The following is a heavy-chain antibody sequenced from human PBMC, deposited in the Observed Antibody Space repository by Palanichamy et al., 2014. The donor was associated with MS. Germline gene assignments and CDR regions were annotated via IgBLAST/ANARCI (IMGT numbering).Heavy chain of an antibody. D-gene: IGHD6-6*01. V-gene: IGHV3-7*03. Sequence: EVQLVEVWGRLGPAWGSLRLSCAASGFTFSNYWMSWVRQAPGKGLEWVANINQDGSVKYYVDSVKDRFTSSRDNVKNSVYLQMNSLRAEDTAVYYCARIGYSSSSTDYWGQGTLVTVSS. CDR2: INQDGSVK. J-gene: IGHJ4*02. CDR1: GFTFSNYW. CDR3: ARIGYSSSSTDY.